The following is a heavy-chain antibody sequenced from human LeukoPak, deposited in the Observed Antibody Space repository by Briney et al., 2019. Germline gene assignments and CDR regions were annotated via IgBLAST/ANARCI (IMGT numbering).Heavy chain of an antibody. D-gene: IGHD4-11*01. V-gene: IGHV3-9*03. J-gene: IGHJ4*02. Sequence: SLRLSCAASGFTFDDYAMHWVRQAPGKGLEWVSGISWNSGSIGYADSVKGRFTISRDNAKNSLYLQMNSLRAEDMALYYCAKDGGHTVTLYYFDYWGQGTLVTVSS. CDR1: GFTFDDYA. CDR2: ISWNSGSI. CDR3: AKDGGHTVTLYYFDY.